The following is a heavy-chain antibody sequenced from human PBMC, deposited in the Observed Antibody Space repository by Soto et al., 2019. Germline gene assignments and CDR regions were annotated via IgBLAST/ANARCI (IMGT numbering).Heavy chain of an antibody. Sequence: PSETLSLTCTVAGGSISSGDYYWSWIRQPPGKGLEWIGYIYYRGSTYYNPSLKSRVTISVDTSKNQFSLKLSYVIAADTAVYYCASDHSVYDILSGYDYYHHMEVSGQTTPVT. CDR3: ASDHSVYDILSGYDYYHHMEV. J-gene: IGHJ6*02. CDR2: IYYRGST. CDR1: GGSISSGDYY. V-gene: IGHV4-30-4*01. D-gene: IGHD3-9*01.